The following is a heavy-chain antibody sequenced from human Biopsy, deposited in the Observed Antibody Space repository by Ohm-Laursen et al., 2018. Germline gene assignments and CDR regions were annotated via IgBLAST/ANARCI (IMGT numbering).Heavy chain of an antibody. J-gene: IGHJ6*02. CDR3: AKGPREGLSDYYSMDV. CDR2: ITASGGTT. CDR1: GISFSRSA. D-gene: IGHD4/OR15-4a*01. V-gene: IGHV3-23*01. Sequence: SLRLSCAASGISFSRSAMNWVRQAPGKGLEWVSGITASGGTTYYADSVKGRFTISRDNSNNTLYLQMNSLRDDDTAVYYCAKGPREGLSDYYSMDVWGQGTTVTVSS.